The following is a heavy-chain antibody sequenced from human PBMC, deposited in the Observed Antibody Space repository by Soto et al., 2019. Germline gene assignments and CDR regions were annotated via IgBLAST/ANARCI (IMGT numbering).Heavy chain of an antibody. V-gene: IGHV1-18*01. CDR2: ISAYNVNT. D-gene: IGHD2-15*01. J-gene: IGHJ5*02. CDR1: GFTFTSYG. CDR3: ARTPPPAGYCDSPCFQNGSEH. Sequence: QVQLVQSGAEVKQPGASVKVSCKASGFTFTSYGFSWVRQSPGTGLELMGWISAYNVNTYYAQKFQDRVTLTTHTTTTTVDVDLRSLRSEATAMYYYARTPPPAGYCDSPCFQNGSEHWGQGTLVTVSS.